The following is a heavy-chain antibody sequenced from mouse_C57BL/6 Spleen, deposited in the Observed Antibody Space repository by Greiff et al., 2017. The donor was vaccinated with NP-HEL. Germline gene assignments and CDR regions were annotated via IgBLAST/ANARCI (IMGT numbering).Heavy chain of an antibody. CDR1: GFTFSSYT. D-gene: IGHD2-3*01. CDR2: ISDGGSYT. V-gene: IGHV5-4*03. CDR3: ARAPDGYYGFDY. J-gene: IGHJ2*01. Sequence: EVKLMESGGGLVKPGGSLKLSCAASGFTFSSYTMSWVRQTPEKRLEWVATISDGGSYTYYPDNVKGRFTISRDNAKNNLYLQMSHLKSEDTAMYYCARAPDGYYGFDYWGQGTTLTVSS.